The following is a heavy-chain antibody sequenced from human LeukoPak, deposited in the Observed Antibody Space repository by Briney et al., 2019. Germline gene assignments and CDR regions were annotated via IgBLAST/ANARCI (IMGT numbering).Heavy chain of an antibody. CDR2: IYYSGST. CDR1: GGSISSYY. D-gene: IGHD3-3*01. CDR3: AGVYYDFWSGYSNWFDP. Sequence: SETLSLTCTVSGGSISSYYWSWIRQPPGKGLEWIGYIYYSGSTNYNPSLKSRVTISVDTSKNQFSLKLSSVTAADTAVYYYAGVYYDFWSGYSNWFDPWGQGTLVTVSS. V-gene: IGHV4-59*01. J-gene: IGHJ5*02.